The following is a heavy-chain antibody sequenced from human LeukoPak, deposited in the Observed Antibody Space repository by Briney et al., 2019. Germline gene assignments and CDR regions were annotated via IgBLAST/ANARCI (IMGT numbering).Heavy chain of an antibody. CDR3: AREGTAMDAFDY. J-gene: IGHJ4*02. V-gene: IGHV3-33*01. D-gene: IGHD5-18*01. CDR2: IWYDGSNK. Sequence: GRSLRLSCAASGFTFNNYGMHWVRQAPGKGLEWVAVIWYDGSNKYYADSVKGRFTISRDNSKNTLYLQMNSLRAEDTALYYCAREGTAMDAFDYWAREPWSPSPQ. CDR1: GFTFNNYG.